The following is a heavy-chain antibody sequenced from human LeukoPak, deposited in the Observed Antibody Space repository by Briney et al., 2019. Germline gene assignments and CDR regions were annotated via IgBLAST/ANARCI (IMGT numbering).Heavy chain of an antibody. CDR2: IYYSGST. CDR3: ARDEYYYGSGSYLYYMDV. J-gene: IGHJ6*03. D-gene: IGHD3-10*01. Sequence: SETLSLTCTVSGGSISSYYWSWIRQPPGKGLEWIGYIYYSGSTNYNPSLKSRVTMSVDTSKNQFSLKLSSVTAADTAVYYCARDEYYYGSGSYLYYMDVWGKGTTVTISS. CDR1: GGSISSYY. V-gene: IGHV4-59*12.